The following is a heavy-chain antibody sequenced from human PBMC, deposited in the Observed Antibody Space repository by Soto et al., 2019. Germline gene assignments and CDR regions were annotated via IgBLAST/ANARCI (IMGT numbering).Heavy chain of an antibody. D-gene: IGHD4-17*01. CDR2: VYYRGRS. Sequence: PSETLSLTCTVSGGSATNSSYYWGWIRQSPGKGLEWIGSVYYRGRSYSKSSVKSRVTISVDTSKNQFSLNFNSVTASDTALYYCVSQRTTVLTQAYFDYWGPGALVTVSS. V-gene: IGHV4-39*01. J-gene: IGHJ4*02. CDR3: VSQRTTVLTQAYFDY. CDR1: GGSATNSSYY.